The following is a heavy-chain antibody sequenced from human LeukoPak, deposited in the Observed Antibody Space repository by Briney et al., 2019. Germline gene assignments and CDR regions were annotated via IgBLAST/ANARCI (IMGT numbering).Heavy chain of an antibody. CDR2: ISGSGTST. D-gene: IGHD1-26*01. CDR3: AKRDSGSHYVDY. CDR1: GFTFSSYA. V-gene: IGHV3-23*01. J-gene: IGHJ4*02. Sequence: PGGSLRLSCAASGFTFSSYAMTWVRQAPGKGLEWVSAISGSGTSTYYADSVKGRFTISRDNSKNTLYLQMNSLRAEDTAVYYCAKRDSGSHYVDYWGQETLVTVSS.